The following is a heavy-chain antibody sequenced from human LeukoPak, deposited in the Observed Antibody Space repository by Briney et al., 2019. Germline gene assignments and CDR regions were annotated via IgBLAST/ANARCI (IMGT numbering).Heavy chain of an antibody. J-gene: IGHJ4*02. CDR1: GYSISSGYY. D-gene: IGHD1-1*01. Sequence: PSETLSLTCTVSGYSISSGYYWGWIRQPPGKGLEWIGSIYHSGSTYYNPSLKSRVTISVDTSKNQFSLKVSSVTAADTAVYYCARATAGTTLFEGIDYWGQGTLVIVSS. CDR3: ARATAGTTLFEGIDY. CDR2: IYHSGST. V-gene: IGHV4-38-2*02.